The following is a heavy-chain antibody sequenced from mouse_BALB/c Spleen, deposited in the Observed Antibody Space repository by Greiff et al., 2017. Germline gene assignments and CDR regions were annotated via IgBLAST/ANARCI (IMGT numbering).Heavy chain of an antibody. CDR3: ARGNYYGKGYYAMDY. CDR2: IDTSDSYT. Sequence: QVQLQQSGAELVMPGASVKMSCKASGYTFTDYWMHWVKQRPGQGLEWIGAIDTSDSYTSYNQKFKGKATLTVDESSSTAYMQLSSLTSEDSAVYYCARGNYYGKGYYAMDYWGQGTSVTVSS. V-gene: IGHV1-69*01. CDR1: GYTFTDYW. D-gene: IGHD2-1*01. J-gene: IGHJ4*01.